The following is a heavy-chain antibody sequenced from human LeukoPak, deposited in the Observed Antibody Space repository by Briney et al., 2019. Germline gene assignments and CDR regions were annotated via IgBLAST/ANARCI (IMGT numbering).Heavy chain of an antibody. V-gene: IGHV4-4*09. CDR3: ARQKCTSASCLTKNAFDI. D-gene: IGHD2-2*01. CDR1: GSISGYY. CDR2: IYTSGST. J-gene: IGHJ3*02. Sequence: PSETLSLTCTVSGSISGYYGSWIRQPPGKGLEWIGYIYTSGSTNYNPSLESRGTISVDTSKNQFSLDLSSVTAADTAVYYCARQKCTSASCLTKNAFDIWGQGTMVTVSS.